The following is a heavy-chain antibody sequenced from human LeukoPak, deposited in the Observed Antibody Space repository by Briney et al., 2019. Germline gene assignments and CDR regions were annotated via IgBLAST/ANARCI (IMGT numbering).Heavy chain of an antibody. CDR2: IYYSGST. V-gene: IGHV4-39*07. CDR3: TRPYYYDSSGSPDY. CDR1: GGSISSSSYY. J-gene: IGHJ4*02. D-gene: IGHD3-22*01. Sequence: SETLSLTCTVSGGSISSSSYYWGWIRQPPGKGLEWIGSIYYSGSTYYNPSLKSRVTISVDTSKNQFSLKLSSVTAADTAVYYCTRPYYYDSSGSPDYWGQGTLVTVSS.